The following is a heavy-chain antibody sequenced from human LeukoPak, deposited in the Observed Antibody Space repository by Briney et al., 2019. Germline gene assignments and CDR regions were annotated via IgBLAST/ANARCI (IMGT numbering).Heavy chain of an antibody. CDR3: VKPAYSSGWYDF. J-gene: IGHJ5*01. D-gene: IGHD6-19*01. V-gene: IGHV3-64*05. CDR1: GFTFSAYA. CDR2: ISSNGGST. Sequence: GGSLRLSCSASGFTFSAYAMHWVRQAPGKGLEYVSAISSNGGSTHYADSVKGRFTISRDNSKNTLYVQMSSLRVEDTAVFYCVKPAYSSGWYDFWGQGTLVTVSS.